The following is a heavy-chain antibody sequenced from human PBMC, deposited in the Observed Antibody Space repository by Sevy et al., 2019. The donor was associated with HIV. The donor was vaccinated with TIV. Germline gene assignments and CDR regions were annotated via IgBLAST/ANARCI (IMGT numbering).Heavy chain of an antibody. CDR3: ARDKPQGVVIIPGSMWGGVDY. CDR1: GYTLKTYG. D-gene: IGHD2-2*01. Sequence: ASVKVSCKTFGYTLKTYGISWVQQAPGQGLEWMGWISAYSGDTNFAQKFQGRVTMTTDTSTSTAYMELSSLRSDDTAVYFCARDKPQGVVIIPGSMWGGVDYWGQGTVVTVSS. V-gene: IGHV1-18*01. CDR2: ISAYSGDT. J-gene: IGHJ4*02.